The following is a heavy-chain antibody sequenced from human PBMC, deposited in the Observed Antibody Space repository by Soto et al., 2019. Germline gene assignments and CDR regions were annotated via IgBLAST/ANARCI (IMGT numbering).Heavy chain of an antibody. V-gene: IGHV3-33*01. CDR1: GFTFSSYG. D-gene: IGHD6-13*01. J-gene: IGHJ4*02. Sequence: QVQLVESGGGVVHPGRSLRLSCAASGFTFSSYGMHWVRQGPGKGLACVPAILCDGRNKYYADSVKGRFTISRDNSKHTLYLQMNSLRAEDTAVYYCARVEGYSSIFWVDYWGQGTLVTVSS. CDR3: ARVEGYSSIFWVDY. CDR2: ILCDGRNK.